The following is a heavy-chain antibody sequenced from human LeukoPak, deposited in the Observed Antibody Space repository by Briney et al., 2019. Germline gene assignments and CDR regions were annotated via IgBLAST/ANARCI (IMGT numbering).Heavy chain of an antibody. Sequence: PGGSLRLSCAVSGFTFDDYAMHWVRQVPGKGLEWASGINWNSDSIGYADSVKGRFTTSRDNAKNSLYLQMNSLRAEDTAVYYCARDKYLWFGELLSRLTAFDIWGQGTMVTVSS. CDR1: GFTFDDYA. CDR3: ARDKYLWFGELLSRLTAFDI. V-gene: IGHV3-9*01. J-gene: IGHJ3*02. CDR2: INWNSDSI. D-gene: IGHD3-10*01.